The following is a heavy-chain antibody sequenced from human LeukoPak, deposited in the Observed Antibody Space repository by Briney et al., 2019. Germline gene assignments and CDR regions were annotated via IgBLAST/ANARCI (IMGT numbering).Heavy chain of an antibody. CDR2: PNYSDTN. CDR1: AGTIGRYY. D-gene: IGHD3-22*01. V-gene: IGHV4-59*01. Sequence: SETLSLNCTDYAGTIGRYYWSWLRPPQGQGLKWIGCPNYSDTNNYNTSLKSRVSISVDTSKNQFSLKLSSVTAADTAFYYCARWTMMVGPWGQGTQVTVSS. J-gene: IGHJ5*02. CDR3: ARWTMMVGP.